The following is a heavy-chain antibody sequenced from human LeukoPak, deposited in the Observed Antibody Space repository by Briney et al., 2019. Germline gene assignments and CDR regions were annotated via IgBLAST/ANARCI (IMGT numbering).Heavy chain of an antibody. V-gene: IGHV3-23*01. CDR1: GFSFSSYA. CDR3: AKEGKTRNWNYYQAKAVY. CDR2: ISYSGGST. Sequence: YPGGSLRLSCAASGFSFSSYAMSWVRQAPGKGLEWVSGISYSGGSTYSADSVKGRFTISRDNSKNTLFLQMNRLRAEDTAIYYCAKEGKTRNWNYYQAKAVYWGQGTLVSVSS. D-gene: IGHD1-7*01. J-gene: IGHJ4*02.